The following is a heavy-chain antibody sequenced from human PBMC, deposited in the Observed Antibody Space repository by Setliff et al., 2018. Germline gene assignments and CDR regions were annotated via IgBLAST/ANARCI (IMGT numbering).Heavy chain of an antibody. Sequence: SETLSLTCNVSGGSISSYYWTWIRQPPGKGLEWIGYFYHSGSTNYNPSLKGRVTMTSDTSRNQLSLKLTSVSAADTAIYYCARSHYYASGNSHYYYMDVWGKGTAVTVSS. V-gene: IGHV4-59*08. CDR1: GGSISSYY. J-gene: IGHJ6*03. CDR2: FYHSGST. D-gene: IGHD3-10*01. CDR3: ARSHYYASGNSHYYYMDV.